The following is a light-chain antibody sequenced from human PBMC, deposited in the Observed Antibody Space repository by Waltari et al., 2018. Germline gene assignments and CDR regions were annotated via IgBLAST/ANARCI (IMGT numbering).Light chain of an antibody. CDR2: GAS. V-gene: IGKV3-20*01. J-gene: IGKJ1*01. Sequence: DILLTPSPRPLSLSPWETATLSCRASQSIGRSLDWYQQKPGQPPRLLIYGASNRATGIPDRFSGGGSATDFSLTISRLEPEDVAMYYCQHYVSLPVTFGQGTKVEIK. CDR1: QSIGRS. CDR3: QHYVSLPVT.